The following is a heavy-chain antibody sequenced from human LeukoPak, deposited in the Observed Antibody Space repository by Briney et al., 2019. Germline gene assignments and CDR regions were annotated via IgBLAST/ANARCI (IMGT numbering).Heavy chain of an antibody. Sequence: PGGSLRLSCAASGFTVSSNYMSWVRQAPGKGLEWVSVIYSGGSTYYADSVKGRFTISRDNSKNTLYLQMNSLRAEDTAVYYCARDHYSSSWYVDYWGQGTLVTVSS. CDR1: GFTVSSNY. J-gene: IGHJ4*02. V-gene: IGHV3-53*05. CDR3: ARDHYSSSWYVDY. CDR2: IYSGGST. D-gene: IGHD6-13*01.